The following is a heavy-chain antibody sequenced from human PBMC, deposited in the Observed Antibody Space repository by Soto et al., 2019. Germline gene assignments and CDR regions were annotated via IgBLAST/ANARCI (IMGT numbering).Heavy chain of an antibody. V-gene: IGHV3-43*01. D-gene: IGHD3-16*01. CDR1: GFTFGNYF. CDR2: ISGNGDTT. J-gene: IGHJ4*02. Sequence: DVHLVESGGVVVQPVESLRLSCAASGFTFGNYFMHWVRQAPGEGLEWVSLISGNGDTTSYVGSVKGRFTVSRDNSKTSLYLQMSSLRTEDTAFYYCAKDNGGTIDYWGQGTLVTVSS. CDR3: AKDNGGTIDY.